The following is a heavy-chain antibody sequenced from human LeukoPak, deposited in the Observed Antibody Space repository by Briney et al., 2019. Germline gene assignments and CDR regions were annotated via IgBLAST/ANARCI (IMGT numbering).Heavy chain of an antibody. CDR1: GYTFTSYY. CDR3: ARDSLAARNYYYYYMDV. D-gene: IGHD6-6*01. J-gene: IGHJ6*03. V-gene: IGHV1-46*01. CDR2: INPSGGST. Sequence: EAPVKVSCKASGYTFTSYYMHWVRQAPGQGLEWMGIINPSGGSTSYAQKFQGRVTMTRDTSTSTVYMELSSLRSEDTAVYYCARDSLAARNYYYYYMDVWGKGTTVTVSS.